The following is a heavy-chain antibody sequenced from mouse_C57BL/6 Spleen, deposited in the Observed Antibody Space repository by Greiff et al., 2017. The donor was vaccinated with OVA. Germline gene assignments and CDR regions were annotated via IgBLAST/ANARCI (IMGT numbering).Heavy chain of an antibody. CDR2: IYPGDGDT. CDR1: GYAFSSSW. Sequence: QVQLKQSGPELVKPGASVKISCKASGYAFSSSWMNWVKQRPGKGLEWIGRIYPGDGDTNYNGKFKGKATLTADKSSSTAYMQLSSLTSEDSAVYFCARSIYYDYDGAMDYWGQGTSVTVSS. CDR3: ARSIYYDYDGAMDY. J-gene: IGHJ4*01. D-gene: IGHD2-4*01. V-gene: IGHV1-82*01.